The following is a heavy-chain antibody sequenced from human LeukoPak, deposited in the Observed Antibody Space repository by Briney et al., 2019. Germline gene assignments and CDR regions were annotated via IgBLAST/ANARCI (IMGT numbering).Heavy chain of an antibody. J-gene: IGHJ6*02. CDR1: GYTFTGYY. CDR3: ARVLTNSHYYGVDV. Sequence: ASVKVSCKASGYTFTGYYMHWVRQAPGQGLEWMGWINPNSGGTNYAQKFQGRVTMTRDTSISTAYMELSRLRSDDTAVYYCARVLTNSHYYGVDVWGQGTTVTVSS. V-gene: IGHV1-2*02. D-gene: IGHD2-15*01. CDR2: INPNSGGT.